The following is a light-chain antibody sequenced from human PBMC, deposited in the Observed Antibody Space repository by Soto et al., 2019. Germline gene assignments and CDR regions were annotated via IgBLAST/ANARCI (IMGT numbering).Light chain of an antibody. CDR2: EVS. CDR3: SSYISSSTFVV. V-gene: IGLV2-14*01. J-gene: IGLJ2*01. CDR1: SSDVGAYNY. Sequence: QSALTQPASVSGSPGQSITISCTGTSSDVGAYNYVSWYQQHPGKAPKLMIYEVSNRPSGVSNRFSGSKSGNTASLTISGLQAEDEADYYCSSYISSSTFVVFGGRTKLTVL.